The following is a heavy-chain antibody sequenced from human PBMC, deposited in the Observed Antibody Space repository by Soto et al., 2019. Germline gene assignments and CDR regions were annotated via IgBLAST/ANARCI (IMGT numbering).Heavy chain of an antibody. CDR3: ANMEGITGKSSPRFYYYYMDV. CDR1: GFTFSSYA. V-gene: IGHV3-23*01. CDR2: ISGSGGST. Sequence: GGSLRLSCAASGFTFSSYAMSWVRQAPGKGLEWVSAISGSGGSTYYADSVKGRFTISRDNSKNTLYLQMNSLRAEDTAVYYCANMEGITGKSSPRFYYYYMDVWGKGTTVTVSS. D-gene: IGHD1-20*01. J-gene: IGHJ6*03.